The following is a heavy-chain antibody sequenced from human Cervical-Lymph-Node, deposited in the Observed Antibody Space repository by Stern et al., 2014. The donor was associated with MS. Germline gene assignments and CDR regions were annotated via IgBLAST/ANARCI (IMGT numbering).Heavy chain of an antibody. CDR1: GSTFTSYG. Sequence: QEQLVQSGAEVKKPGASVKVSCKASGSTFTSYGISWVRPAPEHGLGCLGCAGAYNGNTNYAQKLQGRVTMTTDTSTSTAYMELRSLRSDDTAVYYCARDSGYSSSWYPWYFDYWGQGTLVTVSS. D-gene: IGHD6-13*01. CDR2: AGAYNGNT. V-gene: IGHV1-18*01. CDR3: ARDSGYSSSWYPWYFDY. J-gene: IGHJ4*02.